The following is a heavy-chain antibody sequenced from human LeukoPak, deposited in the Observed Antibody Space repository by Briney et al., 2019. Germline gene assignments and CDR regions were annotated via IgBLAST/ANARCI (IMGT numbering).Heavy chain of an antibody. Sequence: PGGSLRLSCAASGFTFSSYSMNWVRQAPGKGLEWVSSISSSSSYIYYADSWKGRFTISRDNAKNSLYLQMNSLRAEDTAVYYCARDPGIGGLHFDYWGQGTLVTVSS. CDR1: GFTFSSYS. V-gene: IGHV3-21*01. CDR2: ISSSSSYI. D-gene: IGHD2-15*01. J-gene: IGHJ4*02. CDR3: ARDPGIGGLHFDY.